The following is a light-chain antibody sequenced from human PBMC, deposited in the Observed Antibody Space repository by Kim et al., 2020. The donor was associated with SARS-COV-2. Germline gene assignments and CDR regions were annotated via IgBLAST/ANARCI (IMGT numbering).Light chain of an antibody. CDR1: RSNIGNNP. Sequence: QSVLTQVPSVSAALGQKVTISCSGSRSNIGNNPVSWYQQFPGTAPRLITYDNDKRPSGIPDRFSSSKSGTSATLGITGLRTGDEADYYCATWDSSLSVGVFGGGTKVTVL. V-gene: IGLV1-51*01. CDR3: ATWDSSLSVGV. CDR2: DND. J-gene: IGLJ3*02.